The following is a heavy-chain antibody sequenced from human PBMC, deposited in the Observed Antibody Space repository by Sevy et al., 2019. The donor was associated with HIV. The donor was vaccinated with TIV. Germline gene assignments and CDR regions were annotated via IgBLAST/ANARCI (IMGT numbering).Heavy chain of an antibody. Sequence: SETLSLTCTVSGGSISSSSYYWGWIRQPPGKGLEWIGYIYYTGSTYYNPSLKSRVVISLDTSKNQFSLKVSSVTAADTAVYYCARGRLIVARERWFDPWGQGIRVTVSS. CDR3: ARGRLIVARERWFDP. CDR2: IYYTGST. J-gene: IGHJ5*02. D-gene: IGHD5-12*01. V-gene: IGHV4-39*07. CDR1: GGSISSSSYY.